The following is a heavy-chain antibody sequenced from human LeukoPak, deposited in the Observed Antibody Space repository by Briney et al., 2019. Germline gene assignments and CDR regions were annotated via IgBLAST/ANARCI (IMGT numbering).Heavy chain of an antibody. V-gene: IGHV3-21*01. J-gene: IGHJ4*02. D-gene: IGHD3-10*01. CDR1: GFTFDSYT. CDR2: ISGRSGYI. Sequence: PGGSLLLSCAASGFTFDSYTMTWVRQAPGKGLEWVSSISGRSGYIYYADSMKGRFTISRDNAKSSLYLQMNSLGPEDTATYYCAPVGERRPGTSESFFPAHFDSWGQGTLVTVSS. CDR3: APVGERRPGTSESFFPAHFDS.